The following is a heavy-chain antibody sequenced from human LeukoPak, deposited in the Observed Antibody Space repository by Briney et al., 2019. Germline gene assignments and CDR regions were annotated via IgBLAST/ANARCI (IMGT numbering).Heavy chain of an antibody. D-gene: IGHD3-9*01. CDR1: DGSISSGGYY. CDR3: AREGYYDLLVGYLFDY. Sequence: SETLSLTCTVSDGSISSGGYYWSWIRQHPGKGLEWIGYIYYSGSTYYNPSLKSRVTISVDTSKNQFSLKLSSVTAADTAVYYCAREGYYDLLVGYLFDYWGQGTLVTISS. CDR2: IYYSGST. V-gene: IGHV4-31*03. J-gene: IGHJ4*02.